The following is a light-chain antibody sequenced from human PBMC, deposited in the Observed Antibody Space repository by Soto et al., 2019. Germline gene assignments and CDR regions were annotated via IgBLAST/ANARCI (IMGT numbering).Light chain of an antibody. J-gene: IGLJ2*01. Sequence: QSVLTQPASVSGSPGQSITISCTGTSSDVGSYNLVSWYQHHPGKAPKLMIYEGSKRPSGVSNRFSGSKSGNTASLTISGLQAEDEADYYCCSYAGSLYVVFGGGTKLTVL. CDR2: EGS. CDR3: CSYAGSLYVV. CDR1: SSDVGSYNL. V-gene: IGLV2-23*01.